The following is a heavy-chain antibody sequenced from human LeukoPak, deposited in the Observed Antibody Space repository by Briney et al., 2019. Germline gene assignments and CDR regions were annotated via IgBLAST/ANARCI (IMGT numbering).Heavy chain of an antibody. Sequence: GGSLRLSCAASGFTFSRYSMTWVRQAPGKGLEWISFISSSRSTTYYADSVKGRFTISRDNAKNSLYLQMNSLRAEDTAVYYCAELGITMTGGVWGKGTTVTISS. J-gene: IGHJ6*04. D-gene: IGHD3-10*02. CDR1: GFTFSRYS. V-gene: IGHV3-48*04. CDR2: ISSSRSTT. CDR3: AELGITMTGGV.